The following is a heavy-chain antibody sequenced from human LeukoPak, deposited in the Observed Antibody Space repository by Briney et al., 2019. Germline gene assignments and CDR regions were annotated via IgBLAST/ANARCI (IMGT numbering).Heavy chain of an antibody. J-gene: IGHJ4*02. CDR3: ARLHVVVVPIGGNFDY. D-gene: IGHD2-2*01. V-gene: IGHV4-61*08. Sequence: SETLSLTCTVSGGSISSGGYYWSWIRQHPGKGLEWIGYIYYSGSTNYSPSLTSRVTISVDTSKNQFSLKLSSVTAADTAVYYCARLHVVVVPIGGNFDYWGQGTLVTVSS. CDR1: GGSISSGGYY. CDR2: IYYSGST.